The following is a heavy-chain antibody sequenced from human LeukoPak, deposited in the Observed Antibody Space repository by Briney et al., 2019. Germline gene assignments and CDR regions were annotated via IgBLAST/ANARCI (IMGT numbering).Heavy chain of an antibody. V-gene: IGHV1-69*04. D-gene: IGHD6-19*01. J-gene: IGHJ5*02. Sequence: ASVKVSCKASGGTFSSYAISWVRQAPGQGLEWMGRIIPILGIANYAQKFQGRVTITADKFTSTAYMELSSPRSEDTAVYYCARDPGSERFDPWGQGTLVTVSS. CDR3: ARDPGSERFDP. CDR2: IIPILGIA. CDR1: GGTFSSYA.